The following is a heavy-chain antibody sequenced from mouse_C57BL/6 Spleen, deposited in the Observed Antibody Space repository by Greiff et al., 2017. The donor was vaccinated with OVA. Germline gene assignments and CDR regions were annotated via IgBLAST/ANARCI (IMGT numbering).Heavy chain of an antibody. J-gene: IGHJ4*01. CDR1: ASNSTSYR. V-gene: IGHV1-55*01. CDR2: IYPGSGST. D-gene: IGHD1-1*01. Sequence: QYHHHHPVSSLVPPSPPPHLSCPASASNSTSYRITWLKQRPGQGLEWIGDIYPGSGSTNYNEKFKSKATLTVDTSSSTAYMQLSSLTSEDSAVYYCARSTVVAGMDYWGQGTSVTVSS. CDR3: ARSTVVAGMDY.